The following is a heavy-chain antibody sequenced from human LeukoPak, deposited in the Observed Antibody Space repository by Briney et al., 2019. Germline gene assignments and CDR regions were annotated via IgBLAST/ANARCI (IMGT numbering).Heavy chain of an antibody. V-gene: IGHV3-48*03. CDR2: ISSSGRTI. CDR3: ARGEGYYFDY. J-gene: IGHJ4*02. Sequence: GGSLRLSCAASGFTFSSYEMNWVCKAQGKGLEWVSYISSSGRTIYYADSVKGRFTISRDNAKNSLYLQMNSLRAEDTAVYYCARGEGYYFDYWGQGTLVTVSS. CDR1: GFTFSSYE. D-gene: IGHD1-26*01.